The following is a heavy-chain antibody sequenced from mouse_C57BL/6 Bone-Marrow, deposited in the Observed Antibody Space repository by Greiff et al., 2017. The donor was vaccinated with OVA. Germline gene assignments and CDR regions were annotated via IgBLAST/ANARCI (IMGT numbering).Heavy chain of an antibody. Sequence: QVQLQQSGAELVRPGTSVKVSCKASGYAFTNYLIEWVKQRPGQGLEWIGVINPGSGGTNYNEKFKGKATLTADKSSSTAYMQLSSLTSEDSAVYFCARRGPFLTGAFAYWGQGTLVTVSA. D-gene: IGHD4-1*01. CDR1: GYAFTNYL. CDR2: INPGSGGT. J-gene: IGHJ3*01. CDR3: ARRGPFLTGAFAY. V-gene: IGHV1-54*01.